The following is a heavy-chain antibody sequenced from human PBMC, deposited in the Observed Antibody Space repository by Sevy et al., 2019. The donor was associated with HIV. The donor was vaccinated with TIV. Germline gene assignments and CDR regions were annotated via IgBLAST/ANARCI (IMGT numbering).Heavy chain of an antibody. D-gene: IGHD3-10*01. CDR2: IRYDGSNK. V-gene: IGHV3-30*02. CDR1: GFTFSSYG. Sequence: GGSLSLSCAASGFTFSSYGMHWVRQAPGKGLEWVAFIRYDGSNKYYADSVKGRFTISRDNSKNTLYLQMNSLRAEDTAVYYCAKDLGESITMVQGDGAFDIWGQGTMVTVSS. J-gene: IGHJ3*02. CDR3: AKDLGESITMVQGDGAFDI.